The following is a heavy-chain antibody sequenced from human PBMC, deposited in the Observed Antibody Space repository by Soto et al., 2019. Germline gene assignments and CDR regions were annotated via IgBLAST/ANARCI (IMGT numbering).Heavy chain of an antibody. V-gene: IGHV3-15*01. CDR3: TTTGPYCSSTSCYWGY. D-gene: IGHD2-2*01. Sequence: EVQLVESGGGSVKPGGSLRLSCAASGFTFSNAWMSWVRQAPGKGLEWVGRIKSKTDGGTTDYAAPVKGRFTISRDDSKNTLYLQMNSLKTEDTAVYYCTTTGPYCSSTSCYWGYWGQGTLVTVSS. CDR2: IKSKTDGGTT. CDR1: GFTFSNAW. J-gene: IGHJ4*02.